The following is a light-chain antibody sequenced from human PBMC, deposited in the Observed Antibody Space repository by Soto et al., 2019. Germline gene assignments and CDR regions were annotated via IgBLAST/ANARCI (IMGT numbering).Light chain of an antibody. CDR2: DAS. CDR1: QSVGSY. J-gene: IGKJ2*01. Sequence: EIVLTQSPATLSLSPGERATLSCRASQSVGSYLAWYQQKPGQAPRLLIYDASSRATGIPDRFSGSGSGTDFTLTISRPEPEDFAVYFCQQYGSSPYTFGQGTKLEIK. V-gene: IGKV3-20*01. CDR3: QQYGSSPYT.